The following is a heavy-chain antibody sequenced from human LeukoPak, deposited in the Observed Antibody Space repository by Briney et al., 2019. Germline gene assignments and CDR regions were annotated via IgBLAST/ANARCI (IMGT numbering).Heavy chain of an antibody. CDR3: ARYRPGATGSNASDI. CDR1: GGTFSSYA. CDR2: IIPIFGTA. D-gene: IGHD1-26*01. Sequence: EASVKVSCKASGGTFSSYAISWVRQAPGQGLEWMGRIIPIFGTANYAQKFQGRVTITTDESTSTAYMELSSLRSEDTAVYYCARYRPGATGSNASDIWGQGTMVTVSS. J-gene: IGHJ3*02. V-gene: IGHV1-69*05.